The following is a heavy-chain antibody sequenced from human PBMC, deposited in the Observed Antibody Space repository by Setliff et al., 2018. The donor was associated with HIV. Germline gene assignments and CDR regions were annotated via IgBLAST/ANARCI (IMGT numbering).Heavy chain of an antibody. CDR1: GYTFTGYY. CDR3: AREIFPQGIVVVFDAFDI. Sequence: ASVKVSCKASGYTFTGYYMHWVRQAPGQGLEWMGWINPNSGGTNYAQKFQGRVTMTRDTSISTAYMELSRLRSDDTAVYYCAREIFPQGIVVVFDAFDIWGQGTMVT. J-gene: IGHJ3*02. D-gene: IGHD3-22*01. V-gene: IGHV1-2*02. CDR2: INPNSGGT.